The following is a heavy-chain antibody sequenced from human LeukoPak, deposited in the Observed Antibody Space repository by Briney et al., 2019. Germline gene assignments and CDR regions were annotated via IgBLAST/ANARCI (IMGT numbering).Heavy chain of an antibody. V-gene: IGHV1-2*06. CDR2: INPNSGGT. CDR3: ARGGALTAAGTLDY. J-gene: IGHJ4*02. Sequence: ASVKVSCKASGYTFTGYYMHWVRQAPGQGLEWMGRINPNSGGTNYAQKFQGRVTMTRDTSISTAYMELSSLTSEDTAVYYCARGGALTAAGTLDYWGQGTLVTVSS. D-gene: IGHD6-13*01. CDR1: GYTFTGYY.